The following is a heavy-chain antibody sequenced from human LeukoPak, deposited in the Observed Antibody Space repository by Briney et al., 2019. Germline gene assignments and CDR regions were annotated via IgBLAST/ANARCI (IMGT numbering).Heavy chain of an antibody. J-gene: IGHJ4*02. Sequence: QPGGSLRLSCAASGFTVSSNYMSWVRQAPGKGLEWVSVIYSGGSTYYADSVKGRFTISRDNSKNTLYLQMNSLRAEDTAVYYCARAADCSGGSCLFDCWGQGTLVTVSS. D-gene: IGHD2-15*01. CDR1: GFTVSSNY. V-gene: IGHV3-53*01. CDR2: IYSGGST. CDR3: ARAADCSGGSCLFDC.